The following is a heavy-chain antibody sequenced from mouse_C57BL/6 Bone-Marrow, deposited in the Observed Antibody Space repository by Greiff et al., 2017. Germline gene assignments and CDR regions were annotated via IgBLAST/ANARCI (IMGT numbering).Heavy chain of an antibody. CDR2: IHPNSGST. CDR3: ARRAPFYYGNSYYFDY. J-gene: IGHJ2*01. Sequence: VKLQQPGAELVKPGASVKLSCKASGYTFTSYWMHWVKQRPGQGLEWIGMIHPNSGSTNYNEKFKSKATLTVDKSSSTAYMQLSSLTSEDSAVYYCARRAPFYYGNSYYFDYWGQGTTLTGSS. D-gene: IGHD2-1*01. V-gene: IGHV1-64*01. CDR1: GYTFTSYW.